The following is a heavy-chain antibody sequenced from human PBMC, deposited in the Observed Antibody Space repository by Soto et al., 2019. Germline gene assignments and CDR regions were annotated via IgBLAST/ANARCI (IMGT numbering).Heavy chain of an antibody. CDR1: GYTFTSYD. Sequence: QVQLVQSGAEVKKPGASVKVSCKASGYTFTSYDINWVRQATGQGLEWMGWMNPNSGNTGYAQKFQGRVPMTRNTSISTAYMELSSLRSEDTAVYYCARGALNLAPHSSPRPHALGYWGQGTLVTVSS. V-gene: IGHV1-8*01. J-gene: IGHJ4*02. CDR2: MNPNSGNT. CDR3: ARGALNLAPHSSPRPHALGY. D-gene: IGHD2-21*01.